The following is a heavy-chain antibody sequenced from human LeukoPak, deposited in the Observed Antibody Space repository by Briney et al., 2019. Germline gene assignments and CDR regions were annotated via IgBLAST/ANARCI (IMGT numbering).Heavy chain of an antibody. V-gene: IGHV1-8*01. D-gene: IGHD3-10*01. CDR3: ARGSVGSGSFYFDY. CDR1: GYTFTSYD. Sequence: GASVKVSCKASGYTFTSYDINWVRQATGQGLEWMGWMNPNSGNTGYAQKFQGRVTMTRNTSISTAYMELSSLRSEDTAVCYCARGSVGSGSFYFDYWGQGTLVTVSS. J-gene: IGHJ4*02. CDR2: MNPNSGNT.